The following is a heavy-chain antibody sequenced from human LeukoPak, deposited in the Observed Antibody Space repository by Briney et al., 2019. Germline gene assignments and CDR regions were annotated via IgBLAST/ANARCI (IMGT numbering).Heavy chain of an antibody. CDR3: ARSSYGSGSDY. CDR1: GFTFSSYA. J-gene: IGHJ4*02. V-gene: IGHV3-7*01. D-gene: IGHD3-10*01. CDR2: IKQDGSEK. Sequence: AGGSLRLSCAASGFTFSSYAMSWVRQAPGKGLEWVANIKQDGSEKYYVDSVKGRFTISRDNAKNSLYLQMNSLRAEDTAVYYCARSSYGSGSDYWGQGTLVTVSS.